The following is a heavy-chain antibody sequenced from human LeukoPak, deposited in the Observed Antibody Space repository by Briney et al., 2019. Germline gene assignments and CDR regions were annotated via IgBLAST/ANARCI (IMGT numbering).Heavy chain of an antibody. CDR3: ASRQSYGGYDY. CDR2: ISTSGSTI. D-gene: IGHD5-12*01. CDR1: GFIFRNAW. Sequence: PGGSLRLSCAASGFIFRNAWMNWVCQAPGKGLQWVSYISTSGSTIHYADSVKGRFTFSRDNAKNSVYLQMNSLRAEDTAIYYCASRQSYGGYDYWGQGTLVTVSS. V-gene: IGHV3-48*04. J-gene: IGHJ4*02.